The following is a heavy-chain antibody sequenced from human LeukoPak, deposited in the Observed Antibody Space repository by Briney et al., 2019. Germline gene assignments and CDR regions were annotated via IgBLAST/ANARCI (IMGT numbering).Heavy chain of an antibody. Sequence: PSETLSLACTVSGGSISSYYWSWIRQPPGKGLEWIGEINHSGSTNYNPSLKSRVTISVDTSKNQFSLNLSSVTAADTAVYYCARVTGGSYFDYWGQGTLVTVSS. CDR1: GGSISSYY. V-gene: IGHV4-34*01. CDR3: ARVTGGSYFDY. CDR2: INHSGST. J-gene: IGHJ4*02. D-gene: IGHD1-26*01.